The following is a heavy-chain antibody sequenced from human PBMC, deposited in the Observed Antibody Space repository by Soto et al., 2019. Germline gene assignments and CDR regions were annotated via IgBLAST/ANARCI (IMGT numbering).Heavy chain of an antibody. CDR1: GGSFSGYY. D-gene: IGHD3-3*01. Sequence: SETLSLTCAVYGGSFSGYYWSWIRQPPGKGLEWIGESNHSGSTNYNPSLKSRVTISVDTSKNQFSLKLSSATAADTAVYYCARGSRITIFGVVILGLQNWFDPWGQGTLVTVSS. J-gene: IGHJ5*02. V-gene: IGHV4-34*01. CDR3: ARGSRITIFGVVILGLQNWFDP. CDR2: SNHSGST.